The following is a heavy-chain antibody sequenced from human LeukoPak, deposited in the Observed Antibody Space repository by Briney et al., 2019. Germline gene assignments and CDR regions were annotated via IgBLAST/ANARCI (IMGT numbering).Heavy chain of an antibody. CDR1: GFNFNNHW. Sequence: PGGSLRLSCAASGFNFNNHWMSWVRQTPGKGLEWVANINQGGSGQYYVVSVEGRFTISRDNAKNSLYLQTTSLRAEDTAVYYCARADSAGTVDFWGQGTLVTVSS. D-gene: IGHD6-13*01. CDR3: ARADSAGTVDF. CDR2: INQGGSGQ. V-gene: IGHV3-7*01. J-gene: IGHJ4*02.